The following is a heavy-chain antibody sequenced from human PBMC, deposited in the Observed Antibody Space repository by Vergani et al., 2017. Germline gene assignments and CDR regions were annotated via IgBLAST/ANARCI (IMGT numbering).Heavy chain of an antibody. V-gene: IGHV3-48*03. CDR1: GFTFSSYE. CDR3: ARDRRPNYGMDV. D-gene: IGHD6-6*01. CDR2: ISSSGSTL. Sequence: EVQLVESGGGLVQPGGSLRLSCAASGFTFSSYEMTWVRQAPGKGLEWVSDISSSGSTLYYADSVKGRFTISRDNSKNSLYLQMNSLRAEDTAVYYCARDRRPNYGMDVWGQGTTVTVSS. J-gene: IGHJ6*02.